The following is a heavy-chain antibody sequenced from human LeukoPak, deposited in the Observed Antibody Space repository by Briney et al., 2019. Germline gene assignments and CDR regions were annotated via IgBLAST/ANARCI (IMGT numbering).Heavy chain of an antibody. J-gene: IGHJ5*02. D-gene: IGHD2-15*01. Sequence: PGGSVRLSCVASGLTFSSNSMSWVRQPPGMGLEWVSGISVSGITVYADSVKGRLTISRDNSKNTLYLQMDNLRAEDTALYYCAKGFSVRGRSDPWGQGTQATVSS. CDR2: ISVSGIT. CDR3: AKGFSVRGRSDP. CDR1: GLTFSSNS. V-gene: IGHV3-23*01.